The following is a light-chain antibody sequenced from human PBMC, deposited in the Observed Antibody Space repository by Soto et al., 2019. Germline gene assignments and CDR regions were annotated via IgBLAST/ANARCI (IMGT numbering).Light chain of an antibody. CDR3: CSYAGIYTCV. CDR1: SSDVGGYNY. V-gene: IGLV2-11*01. Sequence: QSALTQPRSVSGSPGQSVTISCTGTSSDVGGYNYVSWYQQHPGKAPKLMIYDVSKRPSGVPDRFSGSKSGNTASLTISGLQAEDEADYYSCSYAGIYTCVFGGGTKLTVL. CDR2: DVS. J-gene: IGLJ3*02.